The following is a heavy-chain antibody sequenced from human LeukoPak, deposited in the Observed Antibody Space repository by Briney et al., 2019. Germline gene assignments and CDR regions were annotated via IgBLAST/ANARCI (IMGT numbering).Heavy chain of an antibody. V-gene: IGHV3-15*01. Sequence: PGGSLRLSCAASGITVSSNYMSWVRQAPGKGLEWVGRIKSKTDGGTTDYAAPVKGRFTISRDDSKNTLYLQMNSLKTEDTAVYYCTNCGGDYSMQLWGQGTLVTVSS. CDR3: TNCGGDYSMQL. CDR1: GITVSSNY. CDR2: IKSKTDGGTT. D-gene: IGHD2-21*02. J-gene: IGHJ4*02.